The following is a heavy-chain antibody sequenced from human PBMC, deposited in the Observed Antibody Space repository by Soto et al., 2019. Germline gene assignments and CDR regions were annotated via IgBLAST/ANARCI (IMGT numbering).Heavy chain of an antibody. J-gene: IGHJ4*02. CDR3: AREEYYYGSGAFFDY. CDR1: GGTLSSYA. V-gene: IGHV1-69*13. CDR2: IIPIFGTA. Sequence: ASVKVSCKASGGTLSSYAISWVRQAPGQGLEWMGGIIPIFGTANYAQKFQGRVTITADESTSTAYMELSSLRSEDTAVYYCAREEYYYGSGAFFDYWGQGTLVTVSS. D-gene: IGHD3-10*01.